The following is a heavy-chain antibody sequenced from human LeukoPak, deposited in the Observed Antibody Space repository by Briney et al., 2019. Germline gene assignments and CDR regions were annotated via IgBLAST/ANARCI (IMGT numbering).Heavy chain of an antibody. V-gene: IGHV4-59*08. CDR2: IYYSGST. D-gene: IGHD7-27*01. Sequence: SETLSLTCTVSGGSINSYYWSWIRQPPGKGLEWIGYIYYSGSTNYNPSLKSRVTISVDTSKNQFSLKLSSVTAADTAVYFCARGFRGDNFDYWGQGTLVTVSS. CDR3: ARGFRGDNFDY. J-gene: IGHJ4*02. CDR1: GGSINSYY.